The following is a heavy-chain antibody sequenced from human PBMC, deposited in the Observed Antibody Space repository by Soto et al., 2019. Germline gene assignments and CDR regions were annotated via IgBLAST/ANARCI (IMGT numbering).Heavy chain of an antibody. V-gene: IGHV3-13*01. D-gene: IGHD1-7*01. Sequence: EVQLVESGRGLVQPGGSLRLSCAASGFTFSSYDMHWVRQATGKGLEWVSAIGTAGDTYYPGSVKGRFTISREYAKNSLYLQMNSLRAGDTAVYYCARGTGTTYYYYYYMDVWGKGTTVTVSS. CDR2: IGTAGDT. J-gene: IGHJ6*03. CDR1: GFTFSSYD. CDR3: ARGTGTTYYYYYYMDV.